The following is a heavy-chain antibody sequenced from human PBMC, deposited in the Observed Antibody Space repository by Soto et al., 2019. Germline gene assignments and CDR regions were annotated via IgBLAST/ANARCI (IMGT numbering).Heavy chain of an antibody. V-gene: IGHV3-64D*06. Sequence: GGSLRLSCSASGFTFSSYAMHWVRQAPGKGLEHVSAISSNGGSTYYADSVKGRFTISRDNSKNTLYLQMSSLRAEDTAVYYCVKEYRSSDFDYWGQGTLVTFSS. D-gene: IGHD6-6*01. CDR3: VKEYRSSDFDY. CDR1: GFTFSSYA. CDR2: ISSNGGST. J-gene: IGHJ4*02.